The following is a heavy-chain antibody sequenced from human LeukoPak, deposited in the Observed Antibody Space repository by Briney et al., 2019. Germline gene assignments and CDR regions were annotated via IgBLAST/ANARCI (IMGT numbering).Heavy chain of an antibody. CDR2: IYTVGST. V-gene: IGHV3-53*01. D-gene: IGHD1-1*01. CDR1: GFIVSGNY. J-gene: IGHJ4*02. Sequence: PGGSLRLSCAASGFIVSGNYMSWVRQAPGKGLEWVSVIYTVGSTYYADSVKGRFTISRDNSKNTLYLQMNSLRAEDTAVYYCAKDLEAPSYYFDYWGQGTLVTVSS. CDR3: AKDLEAPSYYFDY.